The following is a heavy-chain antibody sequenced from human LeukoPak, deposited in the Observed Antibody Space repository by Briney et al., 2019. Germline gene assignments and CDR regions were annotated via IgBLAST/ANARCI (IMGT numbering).Heavy chain of an antibody. V-gene: IGHV3-23*01. CDR2: ISPSGDST. J-gene: IGHJ6*03. CDR1: GVTLRRYA. Sequence: GGSLRLSCAASGVTLRRYAVNWVRQAPGRGLEWVSYISPSGDSTVYAESVKGQFTISRDNSKNMLYLQMDSLRAEDTAIYYCVRKVYYYMDAWGKGTTVTVSS. CDR3: VRKVYYYMDA.